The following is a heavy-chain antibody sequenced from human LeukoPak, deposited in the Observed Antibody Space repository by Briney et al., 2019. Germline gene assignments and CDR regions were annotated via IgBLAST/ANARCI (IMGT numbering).Heavy chain of an antibody. CDR1: GYTFTSYA. CDR2: INTNTGNP. V-gene: IGHV7-4-1*02. D-gene: IGHD2-8*01. J-gene: IGHJ4*01. CDR3: ARAPFPIVLMVYAAFDY. Sequence: ASVKVSCKASGYTFTSYAMNWVRQAPGQGLEWMGWINTNTGNPTYAQGLTGRVVFSLDTSTSTAYMQISRLTAEDTAVYYCARAPFPIVLMVYAAFDYWGQGTLVTVSS.